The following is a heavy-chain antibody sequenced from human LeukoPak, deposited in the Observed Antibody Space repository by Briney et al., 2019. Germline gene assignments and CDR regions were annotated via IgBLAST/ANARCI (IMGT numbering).Heavy chain of an antibody. V-gene: IGHV3-53*01. CDR1: GFTVSSNY. D-gene: IGHD3-16*01. J-gene: IGHJ6*02. CDR2: IYSGGST. Sequence: GSLRLSCAASGFTVSSNYMSWVRQAPGKGLEWVSAIYSGGSTYYADSVKGRFTIPRDNSKNTLYLQMNSLRAEDTAVYYCARSLGALAFYHGMDVWGQGTTVTVSS. CDR3: ARSLGALAFYHGMDV.